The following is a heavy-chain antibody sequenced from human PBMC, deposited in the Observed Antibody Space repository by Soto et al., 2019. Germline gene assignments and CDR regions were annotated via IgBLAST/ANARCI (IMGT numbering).Heavy chain of an antibody. V-gene: IGHV1-18*01. D-gene: IGHD4-17*01. J-gene: IGHJ4*02. CDR3: ARVGPDYGDYSMFNPFDS. Sequence: QVQLVQSGAEVKKPGASVKVSCKASGYTFTNYGLSWVRQAPGQGLEWMGWISAYNRNTNYAQKFQGRVTMTTDTXAXTXXMELRSLRSDDTAVYYWARVGPDYGDYSMFNPFDSWGPGTVVTVSS. CDR2: ISAYNRNT. CDR1: GYTFTNYG.